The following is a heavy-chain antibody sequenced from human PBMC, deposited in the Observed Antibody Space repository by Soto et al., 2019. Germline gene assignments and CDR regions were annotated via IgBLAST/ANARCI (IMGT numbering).Heavy chain of an antibody. CDR1: SGSVRSGNYH. D-gene: IGHD5-18*01. Sequence: SETLSLTCTASSGSVRSGNYHWSWIRQPPGKGLEWIGHVYRSGATNYNPSLNRRATISLDTSKNQFTLTLISATAADTATYYCARQGNPLARYGGDFDYWGQGTQVTV. CDR3: ARQGNPLARYGGDFDY. CDR2: VYRSGAT. V-gene: IGHV4-61*01. J-gene: IGHJ4*02.